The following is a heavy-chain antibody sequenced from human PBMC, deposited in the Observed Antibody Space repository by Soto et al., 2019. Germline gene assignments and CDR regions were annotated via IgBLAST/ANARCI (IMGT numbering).Heavy chain of an antibody. D-gene: IGHD6-13*01. CDR2: IHTTDGT. J-gene: IGHJ4*02. CDR3: ARALTSAAGLYFDF. V-gene: IGHV4-4*07. Sequence: ETLSLTCTVSGGSISSYYWSWIRQPAGKGMEWIGRIHTTDGTNYNPSLKSRVTMSIDTSNNQFSLKLSSLTAADTAVYYCARALTSAAGLYFDFWGQGTLVTVSS. CDR1: GGSISSYY.